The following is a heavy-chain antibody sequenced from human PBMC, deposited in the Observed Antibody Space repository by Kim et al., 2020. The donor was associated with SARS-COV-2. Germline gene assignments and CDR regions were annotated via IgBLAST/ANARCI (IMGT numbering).Heavy chain of an antibody. Sequence: GGSLRLSCAASGFTFDNYDIHWVRQAPGKGLEWVSGISWNSGRVGYAESVKGRFTISRDNAKNSLYLQMNSLRPEDTALYYCAKDLISRGTTFHPYFDYWGHGTLVTVAS. CDR2: ISWNSGRV. D-gene: IGHD3-16*01. V-gene: IGHV3-9*01. CDR1: GFTFDNYD. CDR3: AKDLISRGTTFHPYFDY. J-gene: IGHJ4*01.